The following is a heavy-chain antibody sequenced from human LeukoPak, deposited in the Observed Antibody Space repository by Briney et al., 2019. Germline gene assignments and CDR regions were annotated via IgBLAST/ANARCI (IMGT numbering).Heavy chain of an antibody. CDR3: AKVGIRISLIVVVFTTADDWYCDL. D-gene: IGHD3-22*01. J-gene: IGHJ2*01. Sequence: GGSLRLSCAASGFTFSNYAMSWVRQAPGKGLEWVSGISGSGGSTYYADYVKGRLTISRDNSKNTLYLQMDSLRAEDTAVYYCAKVGIRISLIVVVFTTADDWYCDLRGRGTLVTVSS. CDR1: GFTFSNYA. CDR2: ISGSGGST. V-gene: IGHV3-23*01.